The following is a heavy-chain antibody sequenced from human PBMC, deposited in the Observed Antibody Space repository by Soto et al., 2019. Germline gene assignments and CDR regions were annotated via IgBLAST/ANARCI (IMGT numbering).Heavy chain of an antibody. CDR3: ARGGGHTYGRLPGVY. V-gene: IGHV3-7*05. D-gene: IGHD5-18*01. CDR1: VFTFSTYW. CDR2: VKQDGSEK. J-gene: IGHJ4*02. Sequence: EVQLVESGGGLVQPGGSLRLSCAASVFTFSTYWMTWVRQAPGKGLEWVAHVKQDGSEKYNVDSVKGRFTISRDNAKNSLYLQMNSLRAEDTAVYYCARGGGHTYGRLPGVYWGQGILVNVSS.